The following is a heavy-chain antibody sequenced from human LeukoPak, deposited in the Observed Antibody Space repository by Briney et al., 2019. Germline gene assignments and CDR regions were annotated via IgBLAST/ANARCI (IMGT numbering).Heavy chain of an antibody. D-gene: IGHD3-22*01. Sequence: SVKVSCKASGGTFSSYAISWVRQAPGQGLEWMGGIIPIFGTANYAQKFQGRVTITADESTSTAYMEPSSLRSDDTAVYYCARDQTYYYDSSGYYYATPFFDYWGQGTLVTVSS. V-gene: IGHV1-69*01. CDR2: IIPIFGTA. CDR1: GGTFSSYA. J-gene: IGHJ4*02. CDR3: ARDQTYYYDSSGYYYATPFFDY.